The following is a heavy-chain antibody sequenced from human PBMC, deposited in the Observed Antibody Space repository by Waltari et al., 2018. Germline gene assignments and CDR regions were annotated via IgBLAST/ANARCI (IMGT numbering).Heavy chain of an antibody. CDR2: FYPSGTT. V-gene: IGHV4-4*07. CDR1: GGSISTYH. Sequence: QVQLQESGPGLVKPSETLSLTCTVSGGSISTYHWSWIRQPAGRGLEWIGRFYPSGTTNHNPSLKSRVTMSVDASKNLFSLRLGSVTAADTAVYYCARRYNGYDYSYFDYWGQGTLVTVSS. CDR3: ARRYNGYDYSYFDY. J-gene: IGHJ4*02. D-gene: IGHD5-12*01.